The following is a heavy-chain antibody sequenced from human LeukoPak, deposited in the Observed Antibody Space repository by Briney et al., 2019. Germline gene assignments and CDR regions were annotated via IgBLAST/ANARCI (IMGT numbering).Heavy chain of an antibody. V-gene: IGHV1-8*01. Sequence: ASVKVSCKASGYTFTSYDINWVRQATGQGLEWMGWMNPNSGNTGYAQKFQGRVTMTRNTSISTAYMELSSLRSEDTAVYYCARGGYYYDSSGSLTPGAYYYYYYMDVWGKGTTVTISS. CDR2: MNPNSGNT. CDR1: GYTFTSYD. CDR3: ARGGYYYDSSGSLTPGAYYYYYYMDV. J-gene: IGHJ6*03. D-gene: IGHD3-22*01.